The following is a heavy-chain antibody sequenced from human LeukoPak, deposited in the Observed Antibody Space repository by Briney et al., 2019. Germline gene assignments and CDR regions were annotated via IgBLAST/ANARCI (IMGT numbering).Heavy chain of an antibody. J-gene: IGHJ4*02. V-gene: IGHV4-61*02. CDR1: GGSISSGSYY. D-gene: IGHD3-22*01. CDR2: IHTSGST. CDR3: ARVTTGGYYNC. Sequence: SQTLSLTCTVSGGSISSGSYYWSWTRQPAGKGLEWIGRIHTSGSTNYNPSLKSRVTISVDTSKNQFSLKLSSVTAADTAVYYCARVTTGGYYNCWGQGTLVTVSS.